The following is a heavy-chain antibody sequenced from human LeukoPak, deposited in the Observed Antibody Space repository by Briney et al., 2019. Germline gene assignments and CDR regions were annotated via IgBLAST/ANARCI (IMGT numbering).Heavy chain of an antibody. CDR2: IYTSGST. CDR1: GGSISSYY. CDR3: ARAITMVRGVIFQP. V-gene: IGHV4-4*07. J-gene: IGHJ5*02. D-gene: IGHD3-10*01. Sequence: MASETLSLTCTVSGGSISSYYWSWIRQPAGKGLEWIGRIYTSGSTNYNPSLKGRVTMSVDTSKNQFSLKLSSVTAADTAVYYCARAITMVRGVIFQPWGQGTLVTVSS.